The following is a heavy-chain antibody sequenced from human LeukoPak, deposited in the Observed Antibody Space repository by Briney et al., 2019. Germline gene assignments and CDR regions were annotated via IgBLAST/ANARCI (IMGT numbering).Heavy chain of an antibody. V-gene: IGHV3-21*01. CDR3: AREPPSSIAALDY. CDR1: GFTFSSYS. D-gene: IGHD6-13*01. CDR2: ISSSSSYI. Sequence: PGGSLRLSCAASGFTFSSYSMNWVRRAPGKGLEWVSSISSSSSYIYYADSVKGRFTISRDNAKNSLYLQMNSLRAEDTAVYYCAREPPSSIAALDYWGQGTLVTVSS. J-gene: IGHJ4*02.